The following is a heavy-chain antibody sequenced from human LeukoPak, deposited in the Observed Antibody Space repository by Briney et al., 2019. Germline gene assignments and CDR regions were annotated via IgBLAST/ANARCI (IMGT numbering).Heavy chain of an antibody. CDR3: ARNLRGGYGPGTYFAY. Sequence: PGGSLRLSCAASGFTFSSYAMHWVRQAPGKGLEWVAIISYDGNNKYYPDSVKGRFTISRDNSKSTLYLQLNSLRAEDTAVYYCARNLRGGYGPGTYFAYWAKGPRVTVSS. J-gene: IGHJ4*02. V-gene: IGHV3-30*04. CDR1: GFTFSSYA. CDR2: ISYDGNNK. D-gene: IGHD3-10*01.